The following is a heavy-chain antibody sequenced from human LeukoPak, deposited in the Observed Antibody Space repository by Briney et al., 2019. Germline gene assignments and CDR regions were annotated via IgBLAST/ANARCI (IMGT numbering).Heavy chain of an antibody. CDR2: IIPIFGTA. J-gene: IGHJ6*02. CDR1: GGTFSSYA. Sequence: SVKVSCKASGGTFSSYAISWVRQAPGQGLEWMGGIIPIFGTANYAQKFQGRVTITADESTSTAYMELSSLRSEDTAVYYCARDRRVFAITVVRGVIDPYYYYYYGMDVWGQGTTVTVSS. V-gene: IGHV1-69*13. CDR3: ARDRRVFAITVVRGVIDPYYYYYYGMDV. D-gene: IGHD3-10*01.